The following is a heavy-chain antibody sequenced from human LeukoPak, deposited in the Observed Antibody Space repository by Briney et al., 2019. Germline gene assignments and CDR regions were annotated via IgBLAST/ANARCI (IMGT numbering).Heavy chain of an antibody. CDR3: AVLMLYAKNGFDY. CDR2: LFSGGST. V-gene: IGHV3-66*01. D-gene: IGHD2-8*01. Sequence: GGSLRLSCTASGFTVSNNHMTWVRQAPGKGLEWVSDLFSGGSTYYADSVKGRFTISRDDSRNTLYLQMNSLRAEDTAVYYCAVLMLYAKNGFDYWAREPWSPSPQ. CDR1: GFTVSNNH. J-gene: IGHJ4*02.